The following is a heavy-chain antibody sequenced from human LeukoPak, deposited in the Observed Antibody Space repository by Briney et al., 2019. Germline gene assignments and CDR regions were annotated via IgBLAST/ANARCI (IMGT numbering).Heavy chain of an antibody. CDR1: GFTVSSNY. D-gene: IGHD3-10*01. CDR2: IYSGGST. V-gene: IGHV3-66*01. CDR3: ARDKRASGGLHYYYYGMDV. Sequence: GGSLRLSCAASGFTVSSNYMSWVRQAPGKGLEWVSVIYSGGSTYYADSVKGRFTISRDNSKNTLYLQMNSLRAEDTAVYYCARDKRASGGLHYYYYGMDVWGQGTTVTVSS. J-gene: IGHJ6*02.